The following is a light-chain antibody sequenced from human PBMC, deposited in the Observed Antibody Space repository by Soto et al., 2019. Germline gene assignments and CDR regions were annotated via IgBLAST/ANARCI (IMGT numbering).Light chain of an antibody. V-gene: IGLV2-14*01. CDR2: EVT. J-gene: IGLJ3*02. CDR1: SSDVGGYNY. Sequence: QSALTQPASVSGSPGQSITISCTGTSSDVGGYNYVSWYQQHPGKAPKLIIYEVTNRPSGVSGRFSGSKSGNTASLTISGLQAEDEADYYCSSFTTSSALGVFVGGTTLTVL. CDR3: SSFTTSSALGV.